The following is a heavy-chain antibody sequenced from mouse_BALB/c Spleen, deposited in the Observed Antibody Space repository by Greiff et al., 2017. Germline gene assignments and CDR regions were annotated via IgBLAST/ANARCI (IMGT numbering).Heavy chain of an antibody. CDR3: ARVFMGFFDY. V-gene: IGHV7-3*02. Sequence: EVMLVESGGGLVQPGGSLRLSCATSGFTFTDYYMSWVRQPPGKALEWLGFIRNKANGYTTEYSASVKGRFTISRDNSQSILYLQMNTLRAEDSATYYCARVFMGFFDYWGQGTTLTVSS. CDR1: GFTFTDYY. CDR2: IRNKANGYTT. D-gene: IGHD1-2*01. J-gene: IGHJ2*01.